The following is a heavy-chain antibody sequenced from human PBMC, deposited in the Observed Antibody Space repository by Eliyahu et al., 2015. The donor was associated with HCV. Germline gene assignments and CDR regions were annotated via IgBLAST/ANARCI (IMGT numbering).Heavy chain of an antibody. Sequence: EVQLLESGGGLVQPGGSLRLSCXASGFAFSXSXMNWVRQAPGKGLQWVSAISDSGRSTYYADSVKGRFTISRDNSKNTLYLQMDSLRAEDTAIYYCAKVFTYYYYGMDVWGKGPRSPSP. CDR2: ISDSGRST. J-gene: IGHJ6*01. CDR1: GFAFSXSX. V-gene: IGHV3-23*01. CDR3: AKVFTYYYYGMDV.